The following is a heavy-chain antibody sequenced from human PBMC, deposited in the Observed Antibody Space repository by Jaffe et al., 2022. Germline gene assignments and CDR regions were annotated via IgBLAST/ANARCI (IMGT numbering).Heavy chain of an antibody. Sequence: EVQVLESGGGLVQPGGSLRLSCAASGFTFSSHAMSWVRQAPGKGLEWVSVIHGGGHDIYYADSVKGRFIISRDNSKNTLFLQMNDLRAEDTAIYYCAKLRGSEVSVWHFDYWGQGTLVTVSS. CDR3: AKLRGSEVSVWHFDY. D-gene: IGHD1-26*01. V-gene: IGHV3-23*03. J-gene: IGHJ4*02. CDR2: IHGGGHDI. CDR1: GFTFSSHA.